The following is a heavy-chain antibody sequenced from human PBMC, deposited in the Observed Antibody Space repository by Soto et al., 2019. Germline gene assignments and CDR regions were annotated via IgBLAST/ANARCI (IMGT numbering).Heavy chain of an antibody. CDR3: ARQPLRYSSSWYDGEFEY. J-gene: IGHJ4*02. V-gene: IGHV4-39*01. CDR2: IYHSGST. D-gene: IGHD6-13*01. Sequence: PSETLSLTCTVSGGSVSSRSYFWGWIRQPPGKGLEWIGSIYHSGSTYYNPSLKSRLTISVDTSKNQFSLKVNSVTAADTGVYYCARQPLRYSSSWYDGEFEYWGQGILVTVSS. CDR1: GGSVSSRSYF.